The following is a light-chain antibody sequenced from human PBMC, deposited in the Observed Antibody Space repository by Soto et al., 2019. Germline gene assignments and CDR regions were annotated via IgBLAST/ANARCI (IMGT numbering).Light chain of an antibody. CDR3: QQYGSSPPNT. CDR2: GAS. Sequence: EIELTQSPGTLSLSPGERATLSCRASQSVSSSYLAWYQQKPGQAPRLLIYGASSRATGIPERFSGSGSGTDFTLTISRLEPEDFAVYYCQQYGSSPPNTFGGGTKVEIK. J-gene: IGKJ4*01. CDR1: QSVSSSY. V-gene: IGKV3-20*01.